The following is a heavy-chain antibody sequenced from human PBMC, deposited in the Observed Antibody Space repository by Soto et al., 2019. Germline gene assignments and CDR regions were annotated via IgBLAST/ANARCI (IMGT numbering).Heavy chain of an antibody. J-gene: IGHJ4*02. CDR3: ARDKGYCSDTSCPDFDY. Sequence: GASVKVSCKASGYTFTGYDINWVRQATGQGLEWMGWMNPNSGNAGYAQKFQGRVTTTRNTSISTAYMELSSLRYEDTAVYYCARDKGYCSDTSCPDFDYWGQGTLVTVSS. CDR1: GYTFTGYD. D-gene: IGHD2-15*01. V-gene: IGHV1-8*01. CDR2: MNPNSGNA.